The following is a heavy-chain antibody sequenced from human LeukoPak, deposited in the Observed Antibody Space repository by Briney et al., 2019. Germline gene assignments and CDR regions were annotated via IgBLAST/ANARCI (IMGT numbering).Heavy chain of an antibody. J-gene: IGHJ4*02. CDR2: ISSSASDI. V-gene: IGHV3-21*01. CDR1: GFTFSSYS. D-gene: IGHD1-7*01. Sequence: GGSLRLSCAASGFTFSSYSMNWVRQAPGKGLEWVSSISSSASDIYYADSVKGRFTISRDNAKNSLYLQMNSLRAEDTAVYYCARGPYNWNYRSDYWGQGTLVTVSS. CDR3: ARGPYNWNYRSDY.